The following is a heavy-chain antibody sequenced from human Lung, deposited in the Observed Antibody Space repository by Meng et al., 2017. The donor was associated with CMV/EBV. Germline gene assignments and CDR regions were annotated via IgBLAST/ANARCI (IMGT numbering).Heavy chain of an antibody. CDR2: INPSGGST. Sequence: ASVXVSXKASGYTFTSYYMHWVRQAPGQGLEWMGIINPSGGSTSYAQKFQGRVTMTRDTSTSTVYMELSSLRSEDTAVYYCAIAMVVTGFSDHDAFDIWGQGTMVTVSS. CDR3: AIAMVVTGFSDHDAFDI. CDR1: GYTFTSYY. J-gene: IGHJ3*02. D-gene: IGHD4-23*01. V-gene: IGHV1-46*01.